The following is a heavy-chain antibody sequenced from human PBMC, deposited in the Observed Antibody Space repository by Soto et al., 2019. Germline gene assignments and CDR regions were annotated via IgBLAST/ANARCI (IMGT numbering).Heavy chain of an antibody. V-gene: IGHV4-59*08. CDR3: ARGGGGDYLSWFDP. D-gene: IGHD2-21*02. Sequence: PSETLSLTCSVSGGSINTYYWTWIRQPAGKGLEWIGYIYYSGSTKYNPSLKSRVTMSVDTSKNQFSLKLTSVTAADTAVYYCARGGGGDYLSWFDPWGQGTLVTVSS. CDR2: IYYSGST. J-gene: IGHJ5*02. CDR1: GGSINTYY.